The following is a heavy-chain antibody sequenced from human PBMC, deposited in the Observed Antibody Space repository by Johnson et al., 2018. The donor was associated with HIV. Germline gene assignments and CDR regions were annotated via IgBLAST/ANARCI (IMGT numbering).Heavy chain of an antibody. V-gene: IGHV3-43*01. CDR1: GFTFSSYT. J-gene: IGHJ3*02. D-gene: IGHD3-3*01. CDR3: ARGYTIGAFDI. CDR2: ISWEGGST. Sequence: VQLVESGGGLVQPGGSLRLSCAASGFTFSSYTMHWVRQPPGKGLEWVSLISWEGGSTYYADSVKGRFTISRDNSKNSLYLQMNSLRTEDTAVYYCARGYTIGAFDIWGQGTMVTVSS.